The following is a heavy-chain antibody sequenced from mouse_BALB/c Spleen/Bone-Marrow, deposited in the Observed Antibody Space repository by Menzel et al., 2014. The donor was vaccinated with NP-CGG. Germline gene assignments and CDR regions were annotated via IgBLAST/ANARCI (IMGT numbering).Heavy chain of an antibody. D-gene: IGHD2-2*01. V-gene: IGHV2-9*02. CDR3: ARYGYFYAMVY. Sequence: QAHLQQSRPDLVAPSQSLSITCTVSGFSLTSYGVHWVRQPPGEGLEWLGVIWAGGSTNYNSALMSRLSISKDNSKSQVFLKMNSLQTDDTAMYYCARYGYFYAMVYWGQATTATVSS. J-gene: IGHJ4*01. CDR1: GFSLTSYG. CDR2: IWAGGST.